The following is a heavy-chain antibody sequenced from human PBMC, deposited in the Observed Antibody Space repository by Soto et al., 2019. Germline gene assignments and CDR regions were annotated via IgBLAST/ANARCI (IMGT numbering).Heavy chain of an antibody. D-gene: IGHD1-26*01. Sequence: SETLCLTCTVSGGSISSYYWSWIRQPPGKGLEWIGYIYYSGSTNYNPSLKCLVTISVDTSKNQFSLKLSSVTAADTAVYYCARRWGRTFDYWGQGTLVT. CDR1: GGSISSYY. CDR3: ARRWGRTFDY. J-gene: IGHJ4*02. V-gene: IGHV4-59*08. CDR2: IYYSGST.